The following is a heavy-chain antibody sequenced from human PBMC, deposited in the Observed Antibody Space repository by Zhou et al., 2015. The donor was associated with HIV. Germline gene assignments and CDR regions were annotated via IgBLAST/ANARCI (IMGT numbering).Heavy chain of an antibody. CDR3: ARDRGYSYGYFDY. D-gene: IGHD5-18*01. V-gene: IGHV3-21*01. CDR1: GFTFSSYS. Sequence: EVQLVESGGGLVQPGGSLRLSCAASGFTFSSYSMNWVRQAPGKGLEWVSSISSSSSYIYYADSVKGRFTISRDNAKNSLYLQMNSLRAEDTAVYYCARDRGYSYGYFDYWGQGTLVTVSS. J-gene: IGHJ4*02. CDR2: ISSSSSYI.